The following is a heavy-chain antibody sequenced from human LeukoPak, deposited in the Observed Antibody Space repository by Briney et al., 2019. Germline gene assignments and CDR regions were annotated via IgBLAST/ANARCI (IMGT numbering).Heavy chain of an antibody. J-gene: IGHJ4*02. CDR2: FDPEDGET. Sequence: ASVKVSCKVSGYTLTELSMHWVRQAPGKGLEWMGGFDPEDGETIYAQKFQGRVTMTEDTSTDTAYMELSSLRSEDTAVYYCASHSSSSLFVDYWGQGTLVTVPS. V-gene: IGHV1-24*01. CDR1: GYTLTELS. D-gene: IGHD6-6*01. CDR3: ASHSSSSLFVDY.